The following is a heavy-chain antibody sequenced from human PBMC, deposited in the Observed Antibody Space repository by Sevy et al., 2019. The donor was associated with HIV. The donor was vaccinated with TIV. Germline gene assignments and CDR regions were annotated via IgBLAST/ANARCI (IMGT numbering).Heavy chain of an antibody. CDR3: ASGRGYNYEFYGMDV. CDR2: ISDSGST. D-gene: IGHD1-1*01. J-gene: IGHJ6*02. CDR1: GASVSSVSNY. Sequence: SETLSLTCTVSGASVSSVSNYWIWIRQPPGKGLEWMGYISDSGSTNYNPSLKPRVTISVVMSKNHFSLNLTSMTAADSAVYYCASGRGYNYEFYGMDVWGQGTTVTVSS. V-gene: IGHV4-61*03.